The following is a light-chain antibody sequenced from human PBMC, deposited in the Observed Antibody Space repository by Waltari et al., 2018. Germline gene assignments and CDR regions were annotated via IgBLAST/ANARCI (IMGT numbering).Light chain of an antibody. J-gene: IGLJ3*02. CDR3: HCYDSSLSASV. CDR2: ASN. Sequence: QSVLTQPPSVSGASGQRVTISCTGSNSNIGAGYDVHWYQQRQGRAPKLLVYASNDRPSGVPGRFSDSKSGMSASLAITGLQAEDEATYYCHCYDSSLSASVFGGGTKVTVL. V-gene: IGLV1-40*01. CDR1: NSNIGAGYD.